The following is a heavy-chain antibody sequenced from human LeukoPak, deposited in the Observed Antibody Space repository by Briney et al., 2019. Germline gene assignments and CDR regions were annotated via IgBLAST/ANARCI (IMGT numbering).Heavy chain of an antibody. V-gene: IGHV3-30*18. CDR3: AKLAWNDGSYYFDY. CDR2: VSYDGNDG. Sequence: GGSLRLSCIVSAFNFTYYAIYWVRQAPGKGLEWVAVVSYDGNDGYYADSVKGRFSISRDNSQNTVTLQMNNLRVDDTAIYYCAKLAWNDGSYYFDYWGQGTLVTVSS. CDR1: AFNFTYYA. J-gene: IGHJ4*02. D-gene: IGHD1-1*01.